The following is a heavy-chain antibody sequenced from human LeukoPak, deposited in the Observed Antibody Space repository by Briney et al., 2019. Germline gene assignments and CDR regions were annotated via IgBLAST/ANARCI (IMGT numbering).Heavy chain of an antibody. CDR2: IYYSGST. CDR3: ARDLLNEGNHLDY. J-gene: IGHJ4*02. V-gene: IGHV4-30-4*01. D-gene: IGHD4-23*01. Sequence: WIRQPPGKGLEWIGYIYYSGSTYYNPSLKSRVTISVDTSKNQFSLKLSSVTAADTAVYYCARDLLNEGNHLDYWGQGTLVTVSS.